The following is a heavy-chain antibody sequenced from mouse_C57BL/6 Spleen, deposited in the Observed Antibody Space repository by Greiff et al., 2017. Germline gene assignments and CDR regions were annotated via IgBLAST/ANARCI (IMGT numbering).Heavy chain of an antibody. CDR3: ARHGNYDYYAMDY. CDR1: GYAFSSYW. V-gene: IGHV1-80*01. CDR2: IYPGDGDT. J-gene: IGHJ4*01. D-gene: IGHD2-1*01. Sequence: VKLVESGAELVKPGASVKISCKASGYAFSSYWMNWVKQRPGKGLEWIGQIYPGDGDTNYNGKFKGKATLTADKSSSTAYMQLSSLTSEDSAVYFCARHGNYDYYAMDYWGQGTSVTVSS.